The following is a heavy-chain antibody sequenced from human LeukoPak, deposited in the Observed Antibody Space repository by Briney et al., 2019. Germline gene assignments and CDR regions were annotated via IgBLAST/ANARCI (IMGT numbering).Heavy chain of an antibody. V-gene: IGHV3-48*02. J-gene: IGHJ4*02. CDR1: GFTFSSDS. CDR3: ARDLASVPTR. Sequence: GGSLRLSCAGSGFTFSSDSMNWVRQAPGKGLEWVSYISSSGNTKHYVDSVKGRFTISRDNVKNLVYLQMNSLRNEDTAVYYCARDLASVPTRWGQGTLVTVSS. CDR2: ISSSGNTK. D-gene: IGHD2-21*01.